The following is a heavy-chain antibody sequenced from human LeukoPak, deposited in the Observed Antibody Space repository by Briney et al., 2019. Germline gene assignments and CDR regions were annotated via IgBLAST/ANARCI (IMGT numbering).Heavy chain of an antibody. V-gene: IGHV4-39*01. D-gene: IGHD5/OR15-5a*01. CDR3: ARHGLHQAFDY. CDR1: GGSISSSSYY. J-gene: IGHJ4*02. Sequence: SETLSLTCTASGGSISSSSYYCGWIRQPPGKGLEWIGTIHYSGRTYYSLSLKCRVTIAADTSKSHLSLKVSSAAAADTAMYYCARHGLHQAFDYWGQGTLVTVSS. CDR2: IHYSGRT.